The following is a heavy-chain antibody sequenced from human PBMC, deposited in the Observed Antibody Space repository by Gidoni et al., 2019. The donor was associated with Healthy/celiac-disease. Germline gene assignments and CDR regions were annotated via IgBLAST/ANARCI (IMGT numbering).Heavy chain of an antibody. V-gene: IGHV3-21*01. CDR2: ISSSSSYI. J-gene: IGHJ4*02. D-gene: IGHD5-12*01. CDR1: GFTFSSYS. CDR3: ARAGRGYSGYDFSFDY. Sequence: EVQLVESGGGLVKPGGSLRLSCAASGFTFSSYSMNWVRQAPGKGLEWVSSISSSSSYIYYADSVKGRFTISRDNAKNSLYLQMNSLRAEDTAVYYCARAGRGYSGYDFSFDYWGQGTLVTVSS.